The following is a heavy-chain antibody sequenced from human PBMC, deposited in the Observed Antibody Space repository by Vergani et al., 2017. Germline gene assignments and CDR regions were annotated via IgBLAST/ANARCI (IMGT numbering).Heavy chain of an antibody. D-gene: IGHD5-12*01. Sequence: EVQLLESGGGLVQPGGSLRLSCEASGFSFPGYAMSWVRQAPGKGLEWVSSVSGSSATPYYADSVKGRFIISRDNSKNTLHLQMNSLRADATAVYYCTTGSRGYTGYFFDYWGQGTLATVST. CDR3: TTGSRGYTGYFFDY. J-gene: IGHJ4*02. CDR1: GFSFPGYA. V-gene: IGHV3-23*01. CDR2: VSGSSATP.